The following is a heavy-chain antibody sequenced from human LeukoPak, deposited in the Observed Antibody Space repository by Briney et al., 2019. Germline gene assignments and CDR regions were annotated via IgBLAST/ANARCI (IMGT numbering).Heavy chain of an antibody. CDR1: GGSISSYY. CDR2: IYYSGST. CDR3: ARDGGSSSLAMDY. J-gene: IGHJ4*02. V-gene: IGHV4-59*01. Sequence: PSETLSLTCTVSGGSISSYYWSWIRQPPGKGLGWIGYIYYSGSTNYNPSLKSRVTISVDTSKNQFSLKLSSVTAADTAVYYCARDGGSSSLAMDYWGQGTLVTVSS. D-gene: IGHD6-13*01.